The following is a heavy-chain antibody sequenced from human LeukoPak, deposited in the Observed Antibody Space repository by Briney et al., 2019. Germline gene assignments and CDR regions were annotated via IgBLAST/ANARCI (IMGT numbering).Heavy chain of an antibody. Sequence: GGSLRLSCAASGFTFSSYWMHWVRQAPGKGLVWVSRINSDGSSTSYADSVKGRFTISRDNAKNTLYLQMNSLRAEDTAAYYCARGGCSGGSCYSRFDPWGQGTLVTVSS. CDR3: ARGGCSGGSCYSRFDP. CDR1: GFTFSSYW. D-gene: IGHD2-15*01. CDR2: INSDGSST. J-gene: IGHJ5*02. V-gene: IGHV3-74*01.